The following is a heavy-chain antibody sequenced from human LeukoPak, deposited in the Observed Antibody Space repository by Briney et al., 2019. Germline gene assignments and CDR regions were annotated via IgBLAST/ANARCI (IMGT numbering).Heavy chain of an antibody. D-gene: IGHD5-24*01. CDR2: FDPEDGER. CDR1: GYTFTELA. CDR3: APRNVYKGYFDN. J-gene: IGHJ4*02. V-gene: IGHV1-24*01. Sequence: GASEKVSCKVSGYTFTELAMHWVRQAPGKGLVWRGSFDPEDGERIYAQKLQGRLIMTEDTSTDTAYLELSSLRSDDTAVYYCAPRNVYKGYFDNWGQGTLVTVSS.